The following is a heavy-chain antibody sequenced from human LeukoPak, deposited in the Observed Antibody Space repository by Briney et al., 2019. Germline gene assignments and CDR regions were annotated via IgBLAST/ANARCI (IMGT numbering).Heavy chain of an antibody. CDR2: IRYDGSNK. Sequence: PGGSLRLSCAASGFTFSSYGMHWVRQAPGKGLEWVAFIRYDGSNKYYADSVKGRFTISRDNSKNTLYLQMNSLRAEDTAVYYCARHYGSGSYYYFDYWGQGTLVTVSS. D-gene: IGHD3-10*01. J-gene: IGHJ4*02. CDR3: ARHYGSGSYYYFDY. V-gene: IGHV3-30*02. CDR1: GFTFSSYG.